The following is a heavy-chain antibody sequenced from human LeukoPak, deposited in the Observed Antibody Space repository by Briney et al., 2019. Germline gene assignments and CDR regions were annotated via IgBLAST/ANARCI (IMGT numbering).Heavy chain of an antibody. CDR2: ISAYNGNT. V-gene: IGHV1-18*01. D-gene: IGHD1-14*01. CDR3: RLTVGYAFDI. CDR1: GYTFTSYG. Sequence: ASVKVSCKASGYTFTSYGISWVRQAPGQGLEWMGWISAYNGNTNYAQKLQGRVTMTTDTSTSTACMELRSLRSDDTAVYYCRLTVGYAFDIWGQGTMVTVSS. J-gene: IGHJ3*02.